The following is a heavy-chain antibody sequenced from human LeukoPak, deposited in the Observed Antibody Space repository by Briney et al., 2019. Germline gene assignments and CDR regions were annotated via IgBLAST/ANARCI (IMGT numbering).Heavy chain of an antibody. V-gene: IGHV3-7*01. CDR1: GFTFSSYS. CDR3: ASCLYGDDYWYFDL. Sequence: GGSLRLSCAASGFTFSSYSMNWVRQAPGKGLEWVANIKQDGSEKYYVDSVKGRFTISRDNANNSLYLQMNSLRAEDTAVYYCASCLYGDDYWYFDLWGRGTLVTVSS. D-gene: IGHD4-17*01. J-gene: IGHJ2*01. CDR2: IKQDGSEK.